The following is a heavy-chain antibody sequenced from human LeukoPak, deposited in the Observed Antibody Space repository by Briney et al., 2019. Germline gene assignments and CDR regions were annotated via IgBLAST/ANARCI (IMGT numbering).Heavy chain of an antibody. V-gene: IGHV1-18*01. Sequence: ASVRVSCTASGYTFTSYGISWVRQAPGQGLEWMGWISAYNGNTNYAQKLQGRVTITTDTSTSTAYMELRSLRSDDTAVYYCARDRHDYYYDSSGYYDYWGQGTLVTVSS. CDR3: ARDRHDYYYDSSGYYDY. CDR2: ISAYNGNT. D-gene: IGHD3-22*01. CDR1: GYTFTSYG. J-gene: IGHJ4*02.